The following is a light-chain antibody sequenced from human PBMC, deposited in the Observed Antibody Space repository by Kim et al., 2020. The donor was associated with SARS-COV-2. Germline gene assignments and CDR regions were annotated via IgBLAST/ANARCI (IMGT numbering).Light chain of an antibody. Sequence: QSALTQPPSASGSPGQSVTISCSGTSSDVGGYNFVSWYQQHPGNVPKLMSYEVSKRPSGVPDRFSGSKSGNTASLSVSGLQAEDEADYYCTSYAAISNFVFGTGTKVTVL. CDR2: EVS. CDR1: SSDVGGYNF. V-gene: IGLV2-8*01. J-gene: IGLJ1*01. CDR3: TSYAAISNFV.